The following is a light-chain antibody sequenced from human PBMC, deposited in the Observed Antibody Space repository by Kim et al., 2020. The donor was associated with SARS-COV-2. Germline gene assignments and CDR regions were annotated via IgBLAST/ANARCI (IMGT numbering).Light chain of an antibody. Sequence: EIVLTQSPGTLSMSPGERATLSCRASQTVNYNYLAWYQHKPGQAPRLLIHDASSRATGIPDRFSGSGSGTDFTLTISRLEPEDVAVYYCQQYGRSAAFGQGTKVDIK. CDR1: QTVNYNY. CDR2: DAS. V-gene: IGKV3-20*01. J-gene: IGKJ1*01. CDR3: QQYGRSAA.